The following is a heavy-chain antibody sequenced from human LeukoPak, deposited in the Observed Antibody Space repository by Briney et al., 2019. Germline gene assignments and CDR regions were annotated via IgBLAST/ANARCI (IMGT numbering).Heavy chain of an antibody. D-gene: IGHD1-26*01. CDR2: INHSGST. J-gene: IGHJ4*02. CDR3: ARVDGRGIDY. CDR1: GGSFSGYY. Sequence: SETLSLTCAVYGGSFSGYYWSWIRQPPGKGLEWIGEINHSGSTNYNPSLKSRVTISVDTSKNQFSLKLSSVTAADTAVYYCARVDGRGIDYWGQGTLVTVSS. V-gene: IGHV4-34*01.